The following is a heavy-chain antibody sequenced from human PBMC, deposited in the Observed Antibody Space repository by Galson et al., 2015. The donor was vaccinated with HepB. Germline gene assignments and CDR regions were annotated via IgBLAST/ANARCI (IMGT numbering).Heavy chain of an antibody. CDR1: GYTFASYG. J-gene: IGHJ4*02. CDR3: ARAYSSSWAPNGGY. CDR2: ISAYNGNT. Sequence: SVKVSCKASGYTFASYGISWVRQAPGQGLEWMGWISAYNGNTNYAQKLQGRVTMTTDTSTSTAYMELRSLRSDDTAVYYCARAYSSSWAPNGGYWGQGTLVTVSS. V-gene: IGHV1-18*04. D-gene: IGHD6-13*01.